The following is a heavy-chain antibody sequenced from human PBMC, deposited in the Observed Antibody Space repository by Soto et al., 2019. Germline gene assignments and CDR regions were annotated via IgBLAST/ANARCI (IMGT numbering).Heavy chain of an antibody. CDR3: ARGLLWFGELDNWLDP. CDR1: GGSISSGDYY. D-gene: IGHD3-10*01. J-gene: IGHJ5*02. V-gene: IGHV4-30-4*01. Sequence: PSETLSLTCTVSGGSISSGDYYWSWIRQPPGKGLEWIGYIYYSGSTYYNPSLKSRVTISVDTSKNQFSLKLSSVTAADTAVYYCARGLLWFGELDNWLDPWGQGTLVTVSS. CDR2: IYYSGST.